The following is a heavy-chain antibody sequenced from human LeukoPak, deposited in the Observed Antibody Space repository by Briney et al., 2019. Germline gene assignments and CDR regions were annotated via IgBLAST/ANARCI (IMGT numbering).Heavy chain of an antibody. D-gene: IGHD6-6*01. CDR1: GFTFDDYA. CDR2: INWSGVST. CDR3: AKGEYTLNPYWYFDV. V-gene: IGHV3-20*04. J-gene: IGHJ2*01. Sequence: PGRSPRLSCPASGFTFDDYAMSWVRQAPGKGLECVSGINWSGVSTGYSDSVKRRFTISRDNTKDSLFLQMNSLRAEDTAFYYCAKGEYTLNPYWYFDVWGRGTLVTVSS.